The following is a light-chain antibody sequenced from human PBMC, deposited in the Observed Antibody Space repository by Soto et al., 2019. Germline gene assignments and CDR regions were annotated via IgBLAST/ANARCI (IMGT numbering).Light chain of an antibody. CDR1: QSVTSF. CDR2: EAS. V-gene: IGKV3-11*01. Sequence: EIVLTQSPATLSLAPGERATLSCRASQSVTSFLAWYQQRPGQAPRLLIYEASTRATGIPARFSGSGSGTDFTLTISSLEPEDFAVYYCQQSATFGPGTKVDIK. J-gene: IGKJ3*01. CDR3: QQSAT.